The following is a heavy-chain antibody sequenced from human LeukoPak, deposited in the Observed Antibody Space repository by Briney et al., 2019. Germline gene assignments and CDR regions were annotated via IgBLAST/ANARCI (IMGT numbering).Heavy chain of an antibody. CDR3: ARPRVVAATTSHAAFDI. CDR1: GYSFSNYW. V-gene: IGHV5-51*01. D-gene: IGHD2-15*01. CDR2: IFPGDSYT. Sequence: GESLKISCKTSGYSFSNYWIGWVRQMPGKGLEWMGIIFPGDSYTKYSPSFQGQVTISADKSISTAYLQWSSLTASDTAMYFCARPRVVAATTSHAAFDIWGQGTLVSVSS. J-gene: IGHJ3*02.